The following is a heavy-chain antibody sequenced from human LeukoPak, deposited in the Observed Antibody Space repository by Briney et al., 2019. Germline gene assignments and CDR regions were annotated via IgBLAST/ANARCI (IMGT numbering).Heavy chain of an antibody. CDR2: IRGSGGTI. CDR3: ARDGSRYCSATSCYTGYYYYGMDV. CDR1: GFTFSDYY. J-gene: IGHJ6*02. D-gene: IGHD2-2*02. V-gene: IGHV3-11*01. Sequence: GGSLRLSCAASGFTFSDYYMSWIRQAPGKGLEWVSYIRGSGGTIYYADSVKGRFTISWDNVKNSLYLQMNSLRAEDTAVYYCARDGSRYCSATSCYTGYYYYGMDVWGQGTTVTVSS.